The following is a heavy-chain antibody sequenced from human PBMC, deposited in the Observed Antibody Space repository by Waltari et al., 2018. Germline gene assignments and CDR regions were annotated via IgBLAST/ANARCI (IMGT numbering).Heavy chain of an antibody. CDR3: ARALEEVWFLGRDYGMDV. D-gene: IGHD3-10*01. CDR1: GYTFTGYY. Sequence: QVQLVQSGAEVKKPGASVKVSCKASGYTFTGYYMHWVRQAPGQGLEWMGRINPYGGGTNNGQKFQGRVTMTRDTSISTAYMELSRLRSDDTAVYYCARALEEVWFLGRDYGMDVWGQGTTVTVSS. CDR2: INPYGGGT. J-gene: IGHJ6*02. V-gene: IGHV1-2*06.